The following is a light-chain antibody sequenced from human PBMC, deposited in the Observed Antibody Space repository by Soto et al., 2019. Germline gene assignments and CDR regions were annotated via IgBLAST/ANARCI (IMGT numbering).Light chain of an antibody. V-gene: IGLV2-14*01. J-gene: IGLJ3*02. CDR1: SSDVGAYNY. CDR3: GSFTTSRIWV. CDR2: EVS. Sequence: QSALTQPASVSGSPGQSITISCTGTSSDVGAYNYVSWFQQHPGKAPTLIISEVSNRPSGVSNRFSGSKSGNAASLTISGLQAEDEADYFCGSFTTSRIWVFGGGTKLTVL.